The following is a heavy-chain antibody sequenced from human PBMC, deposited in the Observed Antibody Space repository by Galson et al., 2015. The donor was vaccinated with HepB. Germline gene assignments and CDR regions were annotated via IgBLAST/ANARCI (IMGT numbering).Heavy chain of an antibody. V-gene: IGHV1-69*13. Sequence: SVKVSCKASGGTFSSYAISWVRQAPGQGLEWMGGIIPIFGTANYAQKFQGRVTITADESTSTAYMELSSLRSEDTAVYYCARGRPEGAMVINYYYYYGMDVWGQGTTVTVS. J-gene: IGHJ6*02. D-gene: IGHD5-18*01. CDR1: GGTFSSYA. CDR3: ARGRPEGAMVINYYYYYGMDV. CDR2: IIPIFGTA.